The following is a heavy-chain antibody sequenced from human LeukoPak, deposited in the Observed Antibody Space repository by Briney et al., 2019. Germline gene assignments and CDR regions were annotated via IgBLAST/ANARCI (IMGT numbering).Heavy chain of an antibody. CDR1: GYTFTSYY. CDR2: MNPSGGST. V-gene: IGHV1-46*03. D-gene: IGHD3-22*01. CDR3: AREYYDSSGYYSDAFDI. J-gene: IGHJ3*02. Sequence: ASVKVSCKASGYTFTSYYMHWVRQAPGQGLEWMGIMNPSGGSTSYAQKFQGRVTMTRDTYTSTVYMELSSLRSEDTAVYYCAREYYDSSGYYSDAFDIWGQGTMVTVSS.